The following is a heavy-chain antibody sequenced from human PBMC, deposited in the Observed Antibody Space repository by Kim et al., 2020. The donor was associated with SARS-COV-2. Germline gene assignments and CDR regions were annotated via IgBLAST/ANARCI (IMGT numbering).Heavy chain of an antibody. CDR3: AKDLDTYYNFWSGYFVGGGGFDH. D-gene: IGHD3-3*01. CDR1: GFIFNNYG. V-gene: IGHV3-30*18. CDR2: ISFDGTNK. Sequence: GGSLRLSCAASGFIFNNYGFHWVRQTPGKGLEWVAVISFDGTNKYYADSVKGRFTISRDDCMNTLYLQLNSLRVDDTAVYYCAKDLDTYYNFWSGYFVGGGGFDHWGQGILVTVSS. J-gene: IGHJ4*02.